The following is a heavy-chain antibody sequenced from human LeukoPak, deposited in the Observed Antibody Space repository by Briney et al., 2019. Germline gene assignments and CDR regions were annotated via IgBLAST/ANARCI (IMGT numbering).Heavy chain of an antibody. D-gene: IGHD6-13*01. J-gene: IGHJ4*02. CDR1: GGSISSYY. Sequence: SETLSLTCTVSGGSISSYYWSWIRQPPGKGLEWIGYIYHSGSTYYNPSLKSRVTISVDRSKNQFSLKLSSVTAADTAVYYCARGSSWVFDYWGQGTLVTVSS. CDR2: IYHSGST. V-gene: IGHV4-59*12. CDR3: ARGSSWVFDY.